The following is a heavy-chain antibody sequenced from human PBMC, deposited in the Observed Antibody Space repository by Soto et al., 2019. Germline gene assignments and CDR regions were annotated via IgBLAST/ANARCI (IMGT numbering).Heavy chain of an antibody. CDR2: IIPIFGTA. J-gene: IGHJ5*02. CDR1: GGTFSSYA. D-gene: IGHD4-4*01. Sequence: QVQLVQSGAEVKKPGSSVKVSCKASGGTFSSYAISWVRQAPGQGLEWMGGIIPIFGTANYAQKFQGRVTITADESTSTAYMELSSLRSEDTAVYYCGTVNTGRALINWFDPWGQGTLVTVSS. V-gene: IGHV1-69*01. CDR3: GTVNTGRALINWFDP.